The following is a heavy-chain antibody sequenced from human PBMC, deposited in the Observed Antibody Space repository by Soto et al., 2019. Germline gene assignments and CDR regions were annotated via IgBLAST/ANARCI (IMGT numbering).Heavy chain of an antibody. D-gene: IGHD2-2*01. CDR2: VNHSGTT. Sequence: QVQLQQWGAGLLKPSETLSLTCAVYGGSFSGYYWTWIRQSPEKGLEWIGEVNHSGTTYYNPSLKTRVTISVHTPKTHFSLKMSSVTAADTAVYYCARGIGYCSSINCYSSRRLRFDSWGQGTLVTVSS. V-gene: IGHV4-34*01. CDR3: ARGIGYCSSINCYSSRRLRFDS. J-gene: IGHJ4*02. CDR1: GGSFSGYY.